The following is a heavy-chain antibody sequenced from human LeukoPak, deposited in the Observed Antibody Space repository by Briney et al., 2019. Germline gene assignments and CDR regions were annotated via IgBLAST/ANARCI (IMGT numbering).Heavy chain of an antibody. J-gene: IGHJ4*02. CDR3: AKDRDYYGSGSDY. V-gene: IGHV3-23*01. CDR2: ISGSGGST. D-gene: IGHD3-10*01. Sequence: GGSLRLSCAASGFTFSSYGMSWVRQAPGKGLEWVSAISGSGGSTYYADSVKGRFTISRDNSKNTLYLQMNSLRAEDTAVYYCAKDRDYYGSGSDYWGQGTLVTVSS. CDR1: GFTFSSYG.